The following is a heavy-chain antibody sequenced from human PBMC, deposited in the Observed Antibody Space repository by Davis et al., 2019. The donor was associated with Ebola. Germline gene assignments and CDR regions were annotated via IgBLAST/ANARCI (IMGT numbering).Heavy chain of an antibody. CDR2: ISAYNGNT. Sequence: SVTVPRQASLYTFTNYGITWLRQAPGQGLEWMGWISAYNGNTNYAQRLQGRVTMTTDTSTSTAYMELRSLRSDETAVYYCARNPLRSTRGWFDPWGQGTLVTVSS. CDR1: LYTFTNYG. J-gene: IGHJ5*02. V-gene: IGHV1-18*01. D-gene: IGHD4-17*01. CDR3: ARNPLRSTRGWFDP.